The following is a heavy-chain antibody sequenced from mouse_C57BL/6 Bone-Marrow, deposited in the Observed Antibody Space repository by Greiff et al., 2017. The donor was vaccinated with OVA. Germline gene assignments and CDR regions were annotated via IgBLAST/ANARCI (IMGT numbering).Heavy chain of an antibody. J-gene: IGHJ2*01. CDR3: ARDSLFDY. V-gene: IGHV5-17*01. Sequence: EVKLVESGGGLVKPGGSLKLSCAASGFTFSDYGMHWVRQAPEKGLEWVAYISSGSSTIYYADTVKGRFTISRDNAKYTLFLQMTSLGSEDTAMYYCARDSLFDYWGQGTTLTVSS. CDR1: GFTFSDYG. CDR2: ISSGSSTI.